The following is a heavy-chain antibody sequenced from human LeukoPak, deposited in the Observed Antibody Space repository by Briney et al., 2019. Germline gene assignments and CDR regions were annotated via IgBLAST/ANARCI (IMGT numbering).Heavy chain of an antibody. CDR3: ARETNGPNAFDV. D-gene: IGHD2-8*01. V-gene: IGHV3-9*01. CDR1: GFTFEDDD. Sequence: GGSLRLSCAGSGFTFEDDDMSWVRQAPGKGLEWVSRITWNSDNIVYAESLKGRFTSSRDNAENSLYLQMTGLKADDTALYFCARETNGPNAFDVWGRGTLVTVSS. CDR2: ITWNSDNI. J-gene: IGHJ3*01.